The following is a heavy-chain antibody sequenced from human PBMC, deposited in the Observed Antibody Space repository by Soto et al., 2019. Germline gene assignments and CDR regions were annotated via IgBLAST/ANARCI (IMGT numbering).Heavy chain of an antibody. V-gene: IGHV4-31*03. Sequence: TSETLSLTCTVSGGSISSGGYYWSWIRQHPGKGLEWIGYIYYSGSTYFNPSLKSRLTISVDTSKNQFSLQLSSVTAADTAVYYCARAGHSSSSEGANCFDPWGQGTLVTVSS. CDR2: IYYSGST. D-gene: IGHD6-6*01. J-gene: IGHJ5*02. CDR3: ARAGHSSSSEGANCFDP. CDR1: GGSISSGGYY.